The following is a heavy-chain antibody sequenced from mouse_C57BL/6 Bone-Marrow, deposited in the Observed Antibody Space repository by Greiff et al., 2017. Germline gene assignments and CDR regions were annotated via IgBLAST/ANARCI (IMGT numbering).Heavy chain of an antibody. J-gene: IGHJ1*03. D-gene: IGHD1-1*01. Sequence: VKLMESGPELVKPGASVKLSCKASGYTFTSYDINWVKQRPGQGLGWIGWIYPRDGSTKYNEKFKGKATLTVDTSSRTAYMELHSLTSGDSAVYCCARDYGSSYWYFDVWGTGTTVTVSS. CDR3: ARDYGSSYWYFDV. V-gene: IGHV1-85*01. CDR1: GYTFTSYD. CDR2: IYPRDGST.